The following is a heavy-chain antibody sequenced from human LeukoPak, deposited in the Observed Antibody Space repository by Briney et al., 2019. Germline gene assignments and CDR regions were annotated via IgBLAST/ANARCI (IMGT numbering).Heavy chain of an antibody. Sequence: PSETLSLTCTVSGGSISSSSYYWGWIRQPPGKGLEWIGRIYYSGDTYYNPSLRSRVTISVDTSKNQFSLKLSSVTAADTAVYYCARSLKQWMAQYYFDYWGQGTLVTVSS. CDR3: ARSLKQWMAQYYFDY. J-gene: IGHJ4*02. CDR2: IYYSGDT. V-gene: IGHV4-39*01. CDR1: GGSISSSSYY. D-gene: IGHD6-19*01.